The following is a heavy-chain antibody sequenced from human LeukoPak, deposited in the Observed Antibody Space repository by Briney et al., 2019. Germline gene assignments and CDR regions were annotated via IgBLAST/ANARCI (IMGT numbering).Heavy chain of an antibody. CDR1: GGSISSYY. D-gene: IGHD3-22*01. Sequence: PSETLSLTCTVSGGSISSYYWSWIRQPAGKGLEWIGRIHTSGSTNYSPSLKSRVTMSVDTSKSQFSLKLSSVTTADTAVYYCARDRYYYDSSAGYFDYWGQGTLVTVSS. CDR3: ARDRYYYDSSAGYFDY. CDR2: IHTSGST. J-gene: IGHJ4*02. V-gene: IGHV4-4*07.